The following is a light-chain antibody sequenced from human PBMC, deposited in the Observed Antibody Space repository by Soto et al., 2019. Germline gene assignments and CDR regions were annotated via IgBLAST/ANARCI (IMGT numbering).Light chain of an antibody. Sequence: QSVLTQPASVSGSPGQSITISCTGTSSDVGGYNPVCWYKQRPGKAPQLMIYEVTNRPSGVSDRFSGSKSGNTASLTISGLQAEDEADYYCSSYTSSSTLYVFGSGTKVTVL. V-gene: IGLV2-14*01. CDR3: SSYTSSSTLYV. CDR2: EVT. J-gene: IGLJ1*01. CDR1: SSDVGGYNP.